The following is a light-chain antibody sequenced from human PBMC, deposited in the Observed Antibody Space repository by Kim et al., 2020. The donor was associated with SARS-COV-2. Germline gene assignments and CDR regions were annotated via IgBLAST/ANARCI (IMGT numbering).Light chain of an antibody. CDR1: SGHSNYA. V-gene: IGLV4-69*01. CDR2: LNSDGSH. CDR3: QTWGSGSWL. J-gene: IGLJ3*02. Sequence: ASVTLTCTLSSGHSNYAIAWHQQQPEKGPRYLMKLNSDGSHKKGDGIPDRFSGSSSGTERYLTISNLQFEDEADYYCQTWGSGSWLFGGGTKLTVL.